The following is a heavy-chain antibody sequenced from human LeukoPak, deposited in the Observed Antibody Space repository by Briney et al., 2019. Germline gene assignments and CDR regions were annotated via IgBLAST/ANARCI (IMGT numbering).Heavy chain of an antibody. CDR2: INPNSGGT. Sequence: ASVKVSCKASGYTFTGCYMHWVRQAPGQGLEWMGWINPNSGGTNYAQKVQGRVTMTRDTSISTAYMELSRLRSDDTAVYYCARDPRIAAAGGFDYWGQGTLVTVSS. CDR3: ARDPRIAAAGGFDY. D-gene: IGHD6-13*01. J-gene: IGHJ4*02. V-gene: IGHV1-2*02. CDR1: GYTFTGCY.